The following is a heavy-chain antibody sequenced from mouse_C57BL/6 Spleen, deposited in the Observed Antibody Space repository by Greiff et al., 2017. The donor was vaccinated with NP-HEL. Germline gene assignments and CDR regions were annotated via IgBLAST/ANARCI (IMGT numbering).Heavy chain of an antibody. V-gene: IGHV1-69*01. Sequence: QVQLQQPGAELVMPGASVKLSCKASGYTFTSYWMHWVKQRPGQGLEWIGEIDPSDSYTNYNQKFKGKSTLTVDKSSSTAYMQLSSLTSEDSAVYYCARSYYYGSSYPWFAYWGQGTLVTVSA. CDR3: ARSYYYGSSYPWFAY. J-gene: IGHJ3*01. D-gene: IGHD1-1*01. CDR2: IDPSDSYT. CDR1: GYTFTSYW.